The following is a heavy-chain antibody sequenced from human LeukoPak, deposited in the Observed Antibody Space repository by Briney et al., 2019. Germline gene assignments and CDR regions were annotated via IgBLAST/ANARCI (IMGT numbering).Heavy chain of an antibody. Sequence: PSETLSLTCTVSGGSISSYYWSWIRQPPGKGLEWIGYIYYSGSTNYNPSLKSRVTISVDTSKNQFSLKLSSVTAADTAVYCCARGGRGWPLYYFDYWGQGTLVTVSS. CDR1: GGSISSYY. CDR3: ARGGRGWPLYYFDY. V-gene: IGHV4-59*01. J-gene: IGHJ4*02. D-gene: IGHD6-19*01. CDR2: IYYSGST.